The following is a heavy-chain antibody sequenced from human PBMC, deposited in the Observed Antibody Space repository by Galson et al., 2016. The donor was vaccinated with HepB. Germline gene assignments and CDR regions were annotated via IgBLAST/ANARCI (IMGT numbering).Heavy chain of an antibody. Sequence: SLRLSCAASGCTFGNYAMHWVRQAPGKGLEWVAGISYDGTNQYYGDSVKGRSTISRDNSNNKVHLQINSLRPEETAVFYCARGALTIFEPVGLDVWGQGTTVIVSS. D-gene: IGHD3-3*01. CDR3: ARGALTIFEPVGLDV. CDR2: ISYDGTNQ. J-gene: IGHJ6*01. V-gene: IGHV3-30*03. CDR1: GCTFGNYA.